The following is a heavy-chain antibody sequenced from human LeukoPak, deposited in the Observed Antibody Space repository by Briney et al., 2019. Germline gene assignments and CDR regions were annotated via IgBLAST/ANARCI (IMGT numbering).Heavy chain of an antibody. CDR3: ARDPTGDPYYYYGMDV. Sequence: GGSLRLSCAASGFTFSSYWMSWVRQAPGKGLEWVANIKQDGSEKYYVDSMKGRFTISRDNAKNSLYLQMNSLRAEDMAVYYCARDPTGDPYYYYGMDVWGQGTTVTVSS. D-gene: IGHD3-10*01. V-gene: IGHV3-7*01. CDR1: GFTFSSYW. J-gene: IGHJ6*02. CDR2: IKQDGSEK.